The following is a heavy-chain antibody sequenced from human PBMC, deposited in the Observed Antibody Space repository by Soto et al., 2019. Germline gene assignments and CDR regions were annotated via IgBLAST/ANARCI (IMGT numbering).Heavy chain of an antibody. V-gene: IGHV3-53*01. D-gene: IGHD3-22*01. CDR2: IYSGGST. Sequence: PGGSMRLSCAASGFTVSSNYMSWVRQAPGKGLEWVSVIYSGGSTYYADSVKGRFTISRDNSKNTLYLQMNSLRAEDTAVYYCARDARNYYDSSGYYHAYWGQGTLVTVSS. CDR3: ARDARNYYDSSGYYHAY. J-gene: IGHJ4*02. CDR1: GFTVSSNY.